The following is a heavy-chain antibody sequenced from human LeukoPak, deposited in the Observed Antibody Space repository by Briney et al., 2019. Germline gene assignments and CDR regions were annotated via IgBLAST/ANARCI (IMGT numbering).Heavy chain of an antibody. CDR1: GFSFSSYG. CDR2: ISYDGSNK. CDR3: AKDGSSGYPYYYGMDV. V-gene: IGHV3-30*18. J-gene: IGHJ6*02. D-gene: IGHD3-22*01. Sequence: GGSLRLSCAASGFSFSSYGMLWVRQAPGKGLEWVAVISYDGSNKYYADSVKGRFTISRDNSKNTLYLQMNSLRGEDTAVYYCAKDGSSGYPYYYGMDVWGQGTTVTVSS.